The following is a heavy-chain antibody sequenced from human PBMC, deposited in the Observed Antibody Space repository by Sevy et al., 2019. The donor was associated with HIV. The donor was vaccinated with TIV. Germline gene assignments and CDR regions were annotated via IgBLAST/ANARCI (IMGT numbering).Heavy chain of an antibody. CDR2: IRYDGSNK. V-gene: IGHV3-30*02. CDR3: AKEPVMVVVHYAIDV. Sequence: GGSLRLSCVASGFIFSNYGMHWVRQAPGKGLQWVAFIRYDGSNKNNADSVKGRFTISRDNSKNTLYLQMNSLRPEDTAVYYCAKEPVMVVVHYAIDVWGQGTTVTVSS. J-gene: IGHJ6*02. CDR1: GFIFSNYG. D-gene: IGHD2-8*02.